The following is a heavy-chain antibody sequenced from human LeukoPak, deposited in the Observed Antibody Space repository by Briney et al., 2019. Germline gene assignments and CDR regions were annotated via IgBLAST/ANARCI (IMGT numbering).Heavy chain of an antibody. Sequence: GASLKISFKGSGYSFTSYWISWVRQMPGKGLEWMGRIDPSDSYTNYSPSFQGHVTISADKSISTAYLQWSSLKASDTAMYYCARTPAVTPDYWGQGTLVTVSS. J-gene: IGHJ4*02. CDR2: IDPSDSYT. V-gene: IGHV5-10-1*01. CDR1: GYSFTSYW. CDR3: ARTPAVTPDY. D-gene: IGHD4-11*01.